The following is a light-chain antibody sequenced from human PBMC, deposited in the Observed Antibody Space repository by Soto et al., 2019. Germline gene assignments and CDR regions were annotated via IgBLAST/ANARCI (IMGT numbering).Light chain of an antibody. CDR1: QSLVHSDGLAY. V-gene: IGKV2-30*02. CDR3: MQGTHWPIT. CDR2: KVS. Sequence: DVVMPQSPLSLPVTLGQPASRSCRPNQSLVHSDGLAYFSWFQQRPGRSPRRLIYKVSNRDSGVPARFSGSGSGTDFALKISRVEAEDVGVYYCMQGTHWPITFGQGTRPEIK. J-gene: IGKJ5*01.